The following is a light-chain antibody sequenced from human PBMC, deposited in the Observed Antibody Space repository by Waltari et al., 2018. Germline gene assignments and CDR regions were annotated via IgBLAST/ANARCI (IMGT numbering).Light chain of an antibody. CDR3: MQSLQTLWT. J-gene: IGKJ1*01. CDR2: GC. Sequence: LHEDGNKCLGWVFQKPRSLSSVLFLFGCNAASGVADMVSGSRVCTDFTLRISRVEAEDVGVYYCMQSLQTLWTFGPGTKVEIE. CDR1: LHEDGNKC. V-gene: IGKV2-28*01.